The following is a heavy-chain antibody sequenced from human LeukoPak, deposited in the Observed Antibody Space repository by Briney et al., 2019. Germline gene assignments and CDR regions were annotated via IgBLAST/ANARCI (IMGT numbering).Heavy chain of an antibody. D-gene: IGHD4-23*01. Sequence: GGSLRLSCAASGFSFSSYEMNWVRQAPGKGLEWVSSISSTSSTIYYADSVKGRFTISRDNAKNSLYLQMHSLRAEDTAVYYCARHVSGRWELFFDSWGQGTLVIVSS. CDR2: ISSTSSTI. V-gene: IGHV3-48*03. CDR3: ARHVSGRWELFFDS. CDR1: GFSFSSYE. J-gene: IGHJ4*02.